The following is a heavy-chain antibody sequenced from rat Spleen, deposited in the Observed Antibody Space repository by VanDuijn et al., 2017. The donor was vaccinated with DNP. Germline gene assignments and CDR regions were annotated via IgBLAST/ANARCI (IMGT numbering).Heavy chain of an antibody. J-gene: IGHJ2*01. D-gene: IGHD4-3*01. V-gene: IGHV5-22*01. CDR1: GFSFRNYD. Sequence: EVHLVESGGGLVQPGRSMKLSCAASGFSFRNYDMAWVRQAPKKGLEWVASIASNGIRSFYSDSVKGRFTNSRDNAENTVYLQMNSLSSEDTATYYCVKGGYYYFDYWGQGVMVTVSS. CDR2: IASNGIRS. CDR3: VKGGYYYFDY.